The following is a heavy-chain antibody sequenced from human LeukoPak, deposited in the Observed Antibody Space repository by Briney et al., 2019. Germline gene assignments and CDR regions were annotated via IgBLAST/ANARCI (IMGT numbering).Heavy chain of an antibody. CDR1: GGSFSGYY. V-gene: IGHV4-34*01. CDR3: ARLVPSSSWFYYYYYGMDV. Sequence: SETLSLTCAVYGGSFSGYYWSWIRQPPGKGLEWIGEINHSGSTNYNPSLKNRVSISVDTSNNQFSLKLSSVAAADTAVYYCARLVPSSSWFYYYYYGMDVWGQGTTVTVSS. D-gene: IGHD6-13*01. J-gene: IGHJ6*02. CDR2: INHSGST.